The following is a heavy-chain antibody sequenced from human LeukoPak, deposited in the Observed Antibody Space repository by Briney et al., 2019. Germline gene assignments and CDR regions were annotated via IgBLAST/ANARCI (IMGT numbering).Heavy chain of an antibody. Sequence: SETLSLTCTVSGGSISNYYWNWIRQPAGKGLEWIGRVYTTGNANYNPSLKSRVTLSVDTSKNQFSLNLNSVTAADTAVYYCARDYSEDAYPYYFDYWGQGALVTVSS. CDR2: VYTTGNA. V-gene: IGHV4-4*07. CDR1: GGSISNYY. D-gene: IGHD2-21*01. J-gene: IGHJ4*02. CDR3: ARDYSEDAYPYYFDY.